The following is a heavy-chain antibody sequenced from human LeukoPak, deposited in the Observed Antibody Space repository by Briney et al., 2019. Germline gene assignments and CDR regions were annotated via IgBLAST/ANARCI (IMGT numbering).Heavy chain of an antibody. V-gene: IGHV1-69*01. D-gene: IGHD5-18*01. CDR3: ASAVDTAHSRTKYYFDY. CDR2: IIPIVGTA. Sequence: SVKVSCKASGGTFSSYAISWVRQAPGQGLEWVGGIIPIVGTANYAQKFQGRVTITADESTSTAYMALSSLRSEDTAVYYCASAVDTAHSRTKYYFDYWGQGTLVTVSS. CDR1: GGTFSSYA. J-gene: IGHJ4*02.